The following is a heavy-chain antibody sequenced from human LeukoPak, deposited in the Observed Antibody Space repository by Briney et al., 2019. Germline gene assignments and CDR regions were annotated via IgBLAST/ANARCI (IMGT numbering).Heavy chain of an antibody. D-gene: IGHD5-18*01. J-gene: IGHJ4*02. CDR3: ARGRVDTAMVLMFVDY. V-gene: IGHV3-74*01. CDR2: ISSDGSST. Sequence: LTGGSLRLSCAASGFTVSSFWMHWVRQAPGKGLVWVSRISSDGSSTTYADSVKGRFSISRDNAKNTLYLQMNGLRAEDTAVYYCARGRVDTAMVLMFVDYWGQGTLVTVSS. CDR1: GFTVSSFW.